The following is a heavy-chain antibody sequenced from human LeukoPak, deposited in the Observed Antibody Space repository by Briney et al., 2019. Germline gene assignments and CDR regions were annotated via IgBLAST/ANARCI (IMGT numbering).Heavy chain of an antibody. CDR3: ARHATVTSSGLYYYYYYMDV. J-gene: IGHJ6*03. D-gene: IGHD4-17*01. V-gene: IGHV4-34*01. Sequence: SETLSLTCAVYGGSFSGYYWSWIRQPPGKGLEWIGEINHSGSTNYNPSLKSRVTISVDTSKNQFSLKLSSVTAADTAVYYCARHATVTSSGLYYYYYYMDVWGKGTTVTVSS. CDR2: INHSGST. CDR1: GGSFSGYY.